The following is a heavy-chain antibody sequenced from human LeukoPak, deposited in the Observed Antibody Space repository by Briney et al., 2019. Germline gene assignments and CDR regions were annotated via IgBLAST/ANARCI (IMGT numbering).Heavy chain of an antibody. CDR2: IESDGRT. Sequence: GGSLRLSCAASGFTLSSHWMHWVRQVQGNGLVSVSRIESDGRTAYADSVKGRFIISRDNAKNTLYLQMNSLRVEDTAVYYCARDGRGPDYWGQGTLVTVSS. J-gene: IGHJ4*02. D-gene: IGHD3/OR15-3a*01. V-gene: IGHV3-74*01. CDR3: ARDGRGPDY. CDR1: GFTLSSHW.